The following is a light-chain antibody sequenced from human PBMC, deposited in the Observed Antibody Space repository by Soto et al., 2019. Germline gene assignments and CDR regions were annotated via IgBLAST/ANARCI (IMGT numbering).Light chain of an antibody. Sequence: QSVLTQPASVSGSPGQSITISCTGTSSDGGNYNRFSWYQQPPGTAPKLIIYEATNRPSGVPDRFSGSKSGHPASLTISGLQGADEIDYYCSLYTSENTYVFGTGTKVTAL. CDR3: SLYTSENTYV. V-gene: IGLV2-18*01. J-gene: IGLJ1*01. CDR2: EAT. CDR1: SSDGGNYNR.